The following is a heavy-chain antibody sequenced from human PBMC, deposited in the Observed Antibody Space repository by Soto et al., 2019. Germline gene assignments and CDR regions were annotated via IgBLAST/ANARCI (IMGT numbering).Heavy chain of an antibody. D-gene: IGHD1-26*01. CDR3: ARQANWRPYVFDI. V-gene: IGHV5-51*01. CDR1: GYTFTNYW. Sequence: GEALKISCERSGYTFTNYWIGWVRQMPGKGLEWMGIIYPGDSDTRYSPSFQGQVTFSADKSTTSAYLQWSSLKASDTAMYYCARQANWRPYVFDIWGQGTMVTVSS. CDR2: IYPGDSDT. J-gene: IGHJ3*02.